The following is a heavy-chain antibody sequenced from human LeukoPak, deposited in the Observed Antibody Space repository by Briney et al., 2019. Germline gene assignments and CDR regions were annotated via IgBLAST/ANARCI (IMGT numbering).Heavy chain of an antibody. Sequence: SETLSLTCTVSGGSISSYYWSWIRQPAGKGLEWIGRIYTSGSTNYNPSLKSRVTMSVDTSKNQFSLKLSSVTAADTAVYYCARVGDYDILTGPSYNWFDPWGQGTLVTVSS. J-gene: IGHJ5*02. CDR1: GGSISSYY. CDR2: IYTSGST. V-gene: IGHV4-4*07. CDR3: ARVGDYDILTGPSYNWFDP. D-gene: IGHD3-9*01.